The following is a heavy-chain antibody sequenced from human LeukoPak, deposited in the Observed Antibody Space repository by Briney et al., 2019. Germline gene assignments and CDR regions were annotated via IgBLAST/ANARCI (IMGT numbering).Heavy chain of an antibody. J-gene: IGHJ4*02. CDR1: GFTFRDYW. CDR2: VKQDGTQK. CDR3: ARAGGTSWADY. V-gene: IGHV3-7*01. Sequence: GGSLTLSCEASGFTFRDYWMIWVRQPTGKGREGVANVKQDGTQKFYVDSVKGRFTISRDSGKNSLYLQMNSLRVEDTAIYYCARAGGTSWADYWGQGTLVTVSS. D-gene: IGHD6-13*01.